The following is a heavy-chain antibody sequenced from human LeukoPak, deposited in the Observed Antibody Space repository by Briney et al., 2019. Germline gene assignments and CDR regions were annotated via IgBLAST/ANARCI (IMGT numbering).Heavy chain of an antibody. CDR3: ARYQSLEMATGWRYFDY. CDR1: GYTFTGYY. Sequence: GASVKVSCKASGYTFTGYYMHWVRQAPGQGLEWMGWINPNSGCTNYAQKFQGRVTMTRDTSISTAYMELSRLRSDDTAVYYCARYQSLEMATGWRYFDYWGQGTLVTVSS. D-gene: IGHD5-24*01. V-gene: IGHV1-2*02. CDR2: INPNSGCT. J-gene: IGHJ4*02.